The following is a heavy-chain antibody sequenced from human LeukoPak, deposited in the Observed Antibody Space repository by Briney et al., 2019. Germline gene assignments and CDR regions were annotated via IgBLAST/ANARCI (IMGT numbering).Heavy chain of an antibody. CDR1: GFTFSDHY. CDR3: ARVGVWGSYRPLDY. Sequence: GGSLRLSCAASGFTFSDHYMSWIRQAPGKGPEWVSYISSSGNTIYYADSVKGRFTISRDNAKNSLYLQMNSLRAEDTAVYYCARVGVWGSYRPLDYWGQGTLVTVSS. D-gene: IGHD3-16*02. V-gene: IGHV3-11*04. J-gene: IGHJ4*02. CDR2: ISSSGNTI.